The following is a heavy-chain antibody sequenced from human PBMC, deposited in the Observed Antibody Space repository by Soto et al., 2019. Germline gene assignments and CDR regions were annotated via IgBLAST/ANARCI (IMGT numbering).Heavy chain of an antibody. V-gene: IGHV3-23*01. D-gene: IGHD6-13*01. CDR3: AKDTYSSSWYF. CDR1: GFTFINYA. J-gene: IGHJ4*02. CDR2: ISNRGSDT. Sequence: GGSLRLSCAGSGFTFINYAMTWVRQAPGKGLEWVSSISNRGSDTYYVDSVKGRFTIPRDNSKNTLYLQMNSLRAEDTAVYYCAKDTYSSSWYFWGQGTLVTVSS.